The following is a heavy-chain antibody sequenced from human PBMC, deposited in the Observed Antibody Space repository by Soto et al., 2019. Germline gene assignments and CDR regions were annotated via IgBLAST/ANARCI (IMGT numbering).Heavy chain of an antibody. CDR3: ARGYRISMVILTTNYFDS. Sequence: GSVKFACKASGYTFSCIGISWVRQAPGQGHEWMGWISPYKGNTHYAQGLQGRFTMTTDTSTSTAYMELRSLRSDDTAVYYCARGYRISMVILTTNYFDSWGQGTTATVSS. D-gene: IGHD3-10*01. J-gene: IGHJ4*02. CDR2: ISPYKGNT. CDR1: GYTFSCIG. V-gene: IGHV1-18*01.